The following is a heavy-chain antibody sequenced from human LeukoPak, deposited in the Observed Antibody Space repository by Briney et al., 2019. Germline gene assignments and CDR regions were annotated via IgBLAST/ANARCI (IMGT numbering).Heavy chain of an antibody. D-gene: IGHD2-2*01. CDR3: AKDCSSTSCYNWFDP. CDR1: GFTFSSYS. CDR2: ISGSGGST. V-gene: IGHV3-23*01. J-gene: IGHJ5*02. Sequence: GGSLRLSCAASGFTFSSYSMNWVRQAPGKGLEWVSAISGSGGSTYYADSVKGRFTISRDNSKNTLYLQMNSLRAEDTAVYYCAKDCSSTSCYNWFDPWGQGTLVTVSS.